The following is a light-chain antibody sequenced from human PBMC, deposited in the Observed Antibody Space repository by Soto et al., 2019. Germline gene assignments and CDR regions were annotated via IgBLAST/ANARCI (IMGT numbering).Light chain of an antibody. CDR3: QQYNTYPLT. CDR2: KAS. V-gene: IGKV1-5*03. Sequence: DIQMTQSPSTLSASLGDRVTITCRASQSISTWLAWYQQKPGKAPKLLIYKASSLEGGVPSRFGGSGSGTLFNITISSLHPDDFATYYCQQYNTYPLTFGGGTTVDIK. CDR1: QSISTW. J-gene: IGKJ4*01.